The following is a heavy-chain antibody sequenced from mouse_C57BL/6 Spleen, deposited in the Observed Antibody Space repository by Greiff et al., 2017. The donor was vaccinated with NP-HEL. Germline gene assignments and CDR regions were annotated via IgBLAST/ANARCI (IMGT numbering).Heavy chain of an antibody. CDR1: GYSFTDYN. V-gene: IGHV1-39*01. CDR3: AIYDYDLAWFAY. D-gene: IGHD2-4*01. J-gene: IGHJ3*01. Sequence: LVESGPELVKPGASVKISCKASGYSFTDYNMNWVKQSNGKSLEWIGVINPNYGTTSYNQKFTGKATLTVDQSSSTAYMQLNSLTSEDSAVYYCAIYDYDLAWFAYWGQGTLVTVSA. CDR2: INPNYGTT.